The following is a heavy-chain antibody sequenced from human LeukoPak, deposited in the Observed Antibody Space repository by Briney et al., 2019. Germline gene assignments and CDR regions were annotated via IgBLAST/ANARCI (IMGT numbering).Heavy chain of an antibody. CDR1: SGSISGSSYF. CDR3: ARLNYYFDY. D-gene: IGHD1-20*01. Sequence: SETLSLTCTVSSGSISGSSYFWGWIRQPPGKGLEWIGSIYYSGSTYYNPSLKSRVTISVDTSKNQFSLKLSSVTAADTAVYYCARLNYYFDYWGQGTLVTVSS. V-gene: IGHV4-39*01. J-gene: IGHJ4*02. CDR2: IYYSGST.